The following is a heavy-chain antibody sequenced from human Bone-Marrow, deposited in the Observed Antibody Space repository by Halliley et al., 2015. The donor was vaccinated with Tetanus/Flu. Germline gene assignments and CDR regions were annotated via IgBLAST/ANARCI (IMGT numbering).Heavy chain of an antibody. CDR1: GGSMDAYY. CDR3: ARLLPTSMTTDF. V-gene: IGHV4-59*01. J-gene: IGHJ4*02. CDR2: IRYTGDS. D-gene: IGHD1-1*01. Sequence: LRLSCAVSGGSMDAYYWTWIRQPPGKGLEWIGNIRYTGDSNFNPSLKSRVTMSVDTSRDTLSLKMTSVTSADAAIYYCARLLPTSMTTDFWGQGPLVPLSS.